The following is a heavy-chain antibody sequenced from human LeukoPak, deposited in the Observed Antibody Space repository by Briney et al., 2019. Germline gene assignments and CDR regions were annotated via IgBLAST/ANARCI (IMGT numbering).Heavy chain of an antibody. D-gene: IGHD6-6*01. CDR3: ARESIADYYFDY. V-gene: IGHV4-59*01. Sequence: SETLSLTCTVSGGSISSYYWSWIRQPPGKGLERIGYIYYSGSTNYNPSLKSRVTISVDTSKNQFSLKLSSVNAADTAVYYCARESIADYYFDYWGQGTLVTVSS. J-gene: IGHJ4*02. CDR1: GGSISSYY. CDR2: IYYSGST.